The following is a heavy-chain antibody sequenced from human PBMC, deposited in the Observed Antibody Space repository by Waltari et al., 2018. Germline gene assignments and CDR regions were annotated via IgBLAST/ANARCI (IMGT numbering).Heavy chain of an antibody. CDR3: ATGYNYGSGGMDV. V-gene: IGHV1-24*01. D-gene: IGHD5-18*01. Sequence: QVQLIQSGAAVKKPGASVKVSCKVSGYILHALSMHWVRQAPGKGLEWRGGVDPEDGEAINAQKFQGRVTMTEDTPTDTAYMEVSSLRSEDTAVYYCATGYNYGSGGMDVWGQGTTVTVSS. CDR2: VDPEDGEA. J-gene: IGHJ6*02. CDR1: GYILHALS.